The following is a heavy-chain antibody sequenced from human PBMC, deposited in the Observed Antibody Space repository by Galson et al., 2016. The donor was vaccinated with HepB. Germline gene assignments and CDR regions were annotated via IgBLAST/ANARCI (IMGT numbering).Heavy chain of an antibody. CDR3: VVSVYYR. V-gene: IGHV3-30*03. Sequence: SLRLSCAASGFPFSAYGRSWVRQAPGKGLEWVSDISYDASSLHYADSVKGRFTVSRDNSGHTLYLQMNSLIPEDTAVYYCVVSVYYRWGRGTLVTVSS. CDR1: GFPFSAYG. CDR2: ISYDASSL. D-gene: IGHD3-22*01. J-gene: IGHJ5*02.